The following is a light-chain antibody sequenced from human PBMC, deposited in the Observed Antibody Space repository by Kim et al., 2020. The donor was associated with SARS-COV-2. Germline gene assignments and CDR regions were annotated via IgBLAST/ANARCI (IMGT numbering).Light chain of an antibody. CDR1: NIGSKS. CDR3: QVWDSSSDLWV. J-gene: IGLJ3*02. CDR2: YDS. V-gene: IGLV3-21*04. Sequence: SYELTQPPSVSVAPGKTARITCWGNNIGSKSVHWYQQKPGQAPVLVIYYDSDRPSGIPERFSGSNSGNTATLTISRVAAGDEADYYCQVWDSSSDLWVFG.